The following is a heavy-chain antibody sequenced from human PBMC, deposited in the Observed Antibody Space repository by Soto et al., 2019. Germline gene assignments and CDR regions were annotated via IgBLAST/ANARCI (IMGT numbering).Heavy chain of an antibody. CDR3: ARAGPYIAAAGSFDY. CDR2: ISYDGSNK. D-gene: IGHD6-13*01. Sequence: VGSLRLSYAASGFTFSSYAMHWVRQAPGKGLEWVAVISYDGSNKYYADSVKGRFTISRDNSKNTLYLQMNSLRAEDTAVYYCARAGPYIAAAGSFDYWGQGTLVTSPQ. CDR1: GFTFSSYA. V-gene: IGHV3-30-3*01. J-gene: IGHJ4*02.